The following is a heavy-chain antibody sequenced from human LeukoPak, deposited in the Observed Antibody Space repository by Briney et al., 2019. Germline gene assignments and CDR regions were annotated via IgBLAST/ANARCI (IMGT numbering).Heavy chain of an antibody. CDR1: GFSFSGHW. CDR3: AYRNSLDY. D-gene: IGHD1-26*01. V-gene: IGHV3-7*02. Sequence: GGSLRLSCVASGFSFSGHWMNWVRQPPGKGLEWVANIKPDGSEKYYVDSVKGRFTISRDDAKRSLDLQMDSLRAEDTTIYYCAYRNSLDYWGQGTLVTVSS. J-gene: IGHJ4*02. CDR2: IKPDGSEK.